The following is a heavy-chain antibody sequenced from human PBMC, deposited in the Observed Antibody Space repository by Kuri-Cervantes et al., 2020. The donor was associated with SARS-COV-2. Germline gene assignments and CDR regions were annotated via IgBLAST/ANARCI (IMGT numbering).Heavy chain of an antibody. J-gene: IGHJ3*02. CDR2: ISGSGGST. D-gene: IGHD1-26*01. Sequence: GESLKISCAASGFTFSSYAMSWVRQAPGKGLEWVSAISGSGGSTYYADSVKGRFTLSRDNAKNMLFLQMNSLRAEDTAVYYCARDRRGVIVGAHRHAFDIWGQGTMVTVSS. CDR1: GFTFSSYA. CDR3: ARDRRGVIVGAHRHAFDI. V-gene: IGHV3-23*01.